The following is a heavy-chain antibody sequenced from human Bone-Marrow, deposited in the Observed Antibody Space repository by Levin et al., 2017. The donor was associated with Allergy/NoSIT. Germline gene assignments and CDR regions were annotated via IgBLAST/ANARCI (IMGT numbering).Heavy chain of an antibody. D-gene: IGHD7-27*01. CDR3: ARGALGIIPFDY. CDR1: GGSISSDY. Sequence: PGGSLRLSCTVSGGSISSDYWSWIRQPPGKGLEWIGYIYDGENINYSPSLKSRLTISVDTSKNQFSLSLTSVTAEDTAVYYCARGALGIIPFDYWGQGKLAIVSS. CDR2: IYDGENI. J-gene: IGHJ4*02. V-gene: IGHV4-59*13.